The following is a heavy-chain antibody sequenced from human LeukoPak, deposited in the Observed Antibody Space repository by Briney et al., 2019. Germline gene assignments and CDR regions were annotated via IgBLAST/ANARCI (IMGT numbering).Heavy chain of an antibody. CDR1: GASINTYY. V-gene: IGHV4-59*01. CDR3: ARVFRPIASQYYFDY. CDR2: IYYSGTT. Sequence: SETLSLTCTVSGASINTYYWSWIRQPPGKGLEWIGYIYYSGTTSYNPSLKTRVTISIDTSKNQFSLKLSSLTAADTAVYYCARVFRPIASQYYFDYWGQGTLVTVSS. J-gene: IGHJ4*02. D-gene: IGHD6-13*01.